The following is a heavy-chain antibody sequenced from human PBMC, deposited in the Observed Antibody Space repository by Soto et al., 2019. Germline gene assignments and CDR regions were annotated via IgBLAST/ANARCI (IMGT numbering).Heavy chain of an antibody. J-gene: IGHJ4*02. CDR2: VSGSSANT. CDR3: AKDAMTVPDTNYFDY. V-gene: IGHV3-23*01. D-gene: IGHD4-4*01. Sequence: GSLRLSCAASGFTFRNYAMSWVRQAPGKGLEWVSTVSGSSANTYYADSVKGRFTISRDNSKNTLYLQTNSLRAEDTAIYYCAKDAMTVPDTNYFDYWGRGTLVTVSS. CDR1: GFTFRNYA.